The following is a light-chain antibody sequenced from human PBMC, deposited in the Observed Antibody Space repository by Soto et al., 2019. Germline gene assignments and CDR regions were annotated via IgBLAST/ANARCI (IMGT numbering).Light chain of an antibody. Sequence: DIQVTQSPSTLSASVVDRVTITCGASQSIGTWLAWYPKKPGKAPKVLIFDASTLERGGPSRFSGSGSETDFTLTISSLQPEDFATYSCQQSYRTTWTFGQGTKVDIK. CDR3: QQSYRTTWT. V-gene: IGKV1-5*01. CDR2: DAS. CDR1: QSIGTW. J-gene: IGKJ1*01.